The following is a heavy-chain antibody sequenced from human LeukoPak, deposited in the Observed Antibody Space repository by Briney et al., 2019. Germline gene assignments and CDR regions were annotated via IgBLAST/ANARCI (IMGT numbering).Heavy chain of an antibody. J-gene: IGHJ4*02. Sequence: GGSLRLSCAASGFTFSSYAMSWVRQAPGKGLEWVSAISGSGGSTYYADSVKGRFTISRDNSKNTLYLQMNSLRAEDTAVYYCAKGGRYSSSKPPGYWGQGTLVTVSS. CDR2: ISGSGGST. CDR1: GFTFSSYA. CDR3: AKGGRYSSSKPPGY. V-gene: IGHV3-23*01. D-gene: IGHD6-6*01.